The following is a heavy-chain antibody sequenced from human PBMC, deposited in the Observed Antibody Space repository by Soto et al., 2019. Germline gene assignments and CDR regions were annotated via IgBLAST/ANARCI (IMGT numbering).Heavy chain of an antibody. V-gene: IGHV3-53*01. J-gene: IGHJ5*02. Sequence: EVQLLESGGGLIQPGGSLRLSCAASGFDVSSNYMTWVRQAPGKGLEWVSASYSGGNTYYADSVKGRFTSSRDNFQNTLYLQMNSLTAEDTAVYYRTRGYGAGSYFSDHWGQGTLVTVSS. CDR2: SYSGGNT. CDR3: TRGYGAGSYFSDH. D-gene: IGHD3-10*01. CDR1: GFDVSSNY.